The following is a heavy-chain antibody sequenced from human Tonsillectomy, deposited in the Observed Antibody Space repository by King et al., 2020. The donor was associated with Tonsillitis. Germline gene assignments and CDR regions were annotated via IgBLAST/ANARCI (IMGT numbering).Heavy chain of an antibody. Sequence: VQLVESGGALVQPGGSLTLSCTASGFTFSGSAIHWVRQASGKGLEWLGRIRSQTNDYATEYATSVKGRFTISRDDSKNTAYLQMNSLTTEATAVYYCTRPGVAGMPGQSGGRGTLVTVSS. J-gene: IGHJ4*02. CDR1: GFTFSGSA. CDR2: IRSQTNDYAT. D-gene: IGHD6-19*01. CDR3: TRPGVAGMPGQS. V-gene: IGHV3-73*01.